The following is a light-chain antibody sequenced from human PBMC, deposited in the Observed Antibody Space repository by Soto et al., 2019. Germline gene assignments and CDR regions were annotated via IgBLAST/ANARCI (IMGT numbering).Light chain of an antibody. Sequence: LLTQSPATLSVSPGQRVTLSCRASQSISSYLAWYQQRPVQPSRLLIYDASNRATGIPARFSGSGSGTDFSLTISSFQPEDLALYFCQHRHNWPRNFGGRTKVE. V-gene: IGKV3-11*01. CDR2: DAS. J-gene: IGKJ4*01. CDR3: QHRHNWPRN. CDR1: QSISSY.